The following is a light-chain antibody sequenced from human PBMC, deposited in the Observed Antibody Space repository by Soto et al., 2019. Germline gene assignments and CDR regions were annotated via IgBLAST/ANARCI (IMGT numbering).Light chain of an antibody. CDR3: SACTGRFTFNYV. Sequence: QSVLTQPASVSGSPGQSITISCTGTSSDVGAYNYVSWYQQHPGKAPKIIIYEVTNRPSGVSNRFSGSKSGNTASLTISGIQAEDDADYYCSACTGRFTFNYVFGTGTKVTVL. J-gene: IGLJ1*01. CDR1: SSDVGAYNY. V-gene: IGLV2-14*01. CDR2: EVT.